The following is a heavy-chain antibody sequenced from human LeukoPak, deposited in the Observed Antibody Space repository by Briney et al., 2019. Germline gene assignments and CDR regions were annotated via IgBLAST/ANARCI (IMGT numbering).Heavy chain of an antibody. CDR2: ISGSGDST. CDR3: AKAGAVVVVAAKYFDY. V-gene: IGHV3-23*01. Sequence: GGSLRLSCAASGFTFNSYAMNWVRQAPGKGLEWVSAISGSGDSTYYADSVKGRFTISRDNSKNTLYLQMNSLRAEDTAVYYCAKAGAVVVVAAKYFDYWGQGTLVTVSS. J-gene: IGHJ4*02. CDR1: GFTFNSYA. D-gene: IGHD2-15*01.